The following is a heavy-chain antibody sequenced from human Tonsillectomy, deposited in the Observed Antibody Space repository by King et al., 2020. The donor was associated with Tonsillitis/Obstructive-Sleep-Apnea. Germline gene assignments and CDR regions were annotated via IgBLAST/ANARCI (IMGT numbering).Heavy chain of an antibody. Sequence: VQLVQSGAEVKKPGASVKVSCKASGYTFTRNYVHWVRAAPGQGLEWMGIINPSDGITTYAQKFQGRVTMTRDTSTSTVNMELSSLKAEDTAVYYCVRDDKDGRHLDYWGQGSLVSVSS. V-gene: IGHV1-46*01. J-gene: IGHJ4*02. CDR2: INPSDGIT. D-gene: IGHD2-15*01. CDR1: GYTFTRNY. CDR3: VRDDKDGRHLDY.